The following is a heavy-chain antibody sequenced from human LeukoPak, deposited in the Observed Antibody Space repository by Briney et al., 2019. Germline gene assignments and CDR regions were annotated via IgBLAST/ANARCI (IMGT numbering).Heavy chain of an antibody. CDR1: GFTLRSYQ. CDR3: ARDIVNGPFVIRLDS. Sequence: GGSLRLSGAASGFTLRSYQMNWVRRAPGKGREWVAHMSSSGTTEDYAGSLRGRFTMSRDNAKNSLYRQIDGLSTEHTAVYYCARDIVNGPFVIRLDSWGQATLVTVSS. V-gene: IGHV3-48*03. J-gene: IGHJ5*01. CDR2: MSSSGTTE. D-gene: IGHD2-21*01.